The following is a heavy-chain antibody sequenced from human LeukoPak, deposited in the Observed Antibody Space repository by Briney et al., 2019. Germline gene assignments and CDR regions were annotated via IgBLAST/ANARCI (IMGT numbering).Heavy chain of an antibody. CDR2: ISAYKGNT. D-gene: IGHD4-17*01. CDR1: GYTFTNYG. V-gene: IGHV1-18*01. Sequence: ASVKVSCKASGYTFTNYGMSWVRQAPGQGLEWMGWISAYKGNTNYAQKLQGRVTMTTDTSTSTAYMELRSLRSDDTAVYYCARIFLHTVTKGCGGFDYWGGGTLVTVSS. CDR3: ARIFLHTVTKGCGGFDY. J-gene: IGHJ4*02.